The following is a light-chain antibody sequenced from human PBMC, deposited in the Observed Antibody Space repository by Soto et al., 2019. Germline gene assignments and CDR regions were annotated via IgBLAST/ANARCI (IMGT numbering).Light chain of an antibody. J-gene: IGKJ1*01. CDR1: QSVSSSY. CDR2: GAS. CDR3: QQYGSSPPWT. V-gene: IGKV3-20*01. Sequence: SGFTQSSRTLSLSPGERATRSCRAIQSVSSSYLAWYQQKPGQAPRLLIYGASSRATGIPDRFSGSGSGTDFTLTISSLEPEDFAVYYCQQYGSSPPWTFGQVTIVAI.